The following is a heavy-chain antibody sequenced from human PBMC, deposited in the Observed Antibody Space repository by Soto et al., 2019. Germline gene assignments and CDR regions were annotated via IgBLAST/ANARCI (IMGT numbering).Heavy chain of an antibody. CDR2: FNPDGDHT. J-gene: IGHJ6*02. CDR3: TRDSFWGSIYYGMDV. D-gene: IGHD3-16*01. Sequence: DVQLVESGGVLVQPGGSLRLSCAASRFTFSNYWMHWVRQAPGKGLLWVARFNPDGDHTTYADSVKGRFTISRDNAKNTLFLQMNSLRAEDTAVYYCTRDSFWGSIYYGMDVWGQGTTVTVSS. CDR1: RFTFSNYW. V-gene: IGHV3-74*03.